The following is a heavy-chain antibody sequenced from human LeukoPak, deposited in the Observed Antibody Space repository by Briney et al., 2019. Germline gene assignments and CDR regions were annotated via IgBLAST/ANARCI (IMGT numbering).Heavy chain of an antibody. CDR1: GGSFSGYY. CDR3: ARALSRRYCSGGSCYGWFDP. J-gene: IGHJ5*02. V-gene: IGHV4-34*01. D-gene: IGHD2-15*01. Sequence: SETLSFTCAVYGGSFSGYYWSWIRQPPGKGLEWIGEINHSGSTNYNPSLKSRVTISVDTSKNQFSLKLSSVTAADTAVYYCARALSRRYCSGGSCYGWFDPWGQGTLVTVPS. CDR2: INHSGST.